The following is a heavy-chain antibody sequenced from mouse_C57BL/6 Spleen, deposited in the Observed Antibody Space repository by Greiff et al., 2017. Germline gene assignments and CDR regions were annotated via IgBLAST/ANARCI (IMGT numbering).Heavy chain of an antibody. D-gene: IGHD5-1*01. CDR1: SFPFRNSW. J-gene: IGHJ2*01. Sequence: EVQVLQSVGGLVQPGGSMQLSCPASSFPFRNSWMDCVRQSPEKGLEWVAELRNTANNHPTYYTESVKGRFTISRDYSKSSVYLQMNSLRAEDTGFYDCTESNYFDYRGQGDTLPVS. CDR2: LRNTANNHPT. V-gene: IGHV6-6*01. CDR3: TESNYFDY.